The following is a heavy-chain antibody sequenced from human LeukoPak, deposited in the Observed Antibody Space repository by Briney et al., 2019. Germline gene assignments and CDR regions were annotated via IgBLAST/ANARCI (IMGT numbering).Heavy chain of an antibody. J-gene: IGHJ4*02. V-gene: IGHV4-59*13. CDR3: ARGDYYYDSSPRLSYFDY. Sequence: PSETLSLTCTVSGGSISSYYWSWIRQPPPKGLEWIGDIYYSGSTNYTPSRKRRVTISVDTSTNQFSLKLSSVTAADTAVYYCARGDYYYDSSPRLSYFDYWGQGTLVTVSS. CDR2: IYYSGST. D-gene: IGHD3-22*01. CDR1: GGSISSYY.